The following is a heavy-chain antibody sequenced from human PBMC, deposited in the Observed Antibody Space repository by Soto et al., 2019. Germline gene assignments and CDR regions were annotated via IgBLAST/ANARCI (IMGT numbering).Heavy chain of an antibody. V-gene: IGHV3-21*01. CDR1: GFTFSGYT. CDR2: ISRSSTNI. D-gene: IGHD2-2*02. CDR3: ARVLGEVPAAIQIPYFDH. J-gene: IGHJ4*02. Sequence: EVQLVESGGGLVKPGGSLRLSCAASGFTFSGYTMNWVRQAPGKGLEWVSSISRSSTNIYYAESVKGRFTISRDNAKSSLGLQMDSLRAEDTAVYYCARVLGEVPAAIQIPYFDHWGQGTLVTVSS.